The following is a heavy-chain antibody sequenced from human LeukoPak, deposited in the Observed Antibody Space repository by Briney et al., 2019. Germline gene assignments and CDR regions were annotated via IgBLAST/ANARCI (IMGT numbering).Heavy chain of an antibody. D-gene: IGHD4-17*01. Sequence: PGGSLRLSCAASGFTFSSYSMNWVPQAPGKGLEWVSSISSSSSYIYYADSVKGRFTISRDNAKISLYLQMNSLRAEDTAVYYCARGDYGELYYMDVWGKGTTVTVSS. V-gene: IGHV3-21*01. CDR3: ARGDYGELYYMDV. J-gene: IGHJ6*03. CDR1: GFTFSSYS. CDR2: ISSSSSYI.